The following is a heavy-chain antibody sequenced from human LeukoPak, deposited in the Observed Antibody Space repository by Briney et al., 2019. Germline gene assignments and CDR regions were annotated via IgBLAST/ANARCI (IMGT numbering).Heavy chain of an antibody. CDR3: ARDRFCTTHRCPDY. D-gene: IGHD2-8*01. CDR2: ISSSGSTI. J-gene: IGHJ4*02. V-gene: IGHV3-11*04. Sequence: PGGALRLSCAASGFTFSDYYMSWIRQAPGKGLEWVSYISSSGSTIYYADSVKGRFTISRENAKNTLYLQMNSRRVEDTAVYYCARDRFCTTHRCPDYWRQGTLVTVS. CDR1: GFTFSDYY.